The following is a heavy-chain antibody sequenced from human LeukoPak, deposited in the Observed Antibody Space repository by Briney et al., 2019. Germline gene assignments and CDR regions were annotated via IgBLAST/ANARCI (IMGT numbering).Heavy chain of an antibody. CDR2: IKQDGSER. V-gene: IGHV3-7*01. CDR1: GFTFSSYW. CDR3: ARDKIVGATYFDY. J-gene: IGHJ4*02. Sequence: PGGSLRLSCAASGFTFSSYWMSWVRQAPGKGLEWVANIKQDGSERYYVDSVKGRFTISRDNAKNSLNLQMNSLRAEDTAIYYCARDKIVGATYFDYWGQETLVTVSS. D-gene: IGHD1-26*01.